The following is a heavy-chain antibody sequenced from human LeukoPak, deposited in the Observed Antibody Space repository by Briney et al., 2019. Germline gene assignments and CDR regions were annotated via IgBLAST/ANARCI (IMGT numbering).Heavy chain of an antibody. V-gene: IGHV3-9*01. CDR1: GFTFDDYA. CDR3: AKDAVDTATLFEY. CDR2: ISWNSGSI. J-gene: IGHJ4*02. D-gene: IGHD5-18*01. Sequence: GRSLRLSCAASGFTFDDYAMHWVRQAPGKGLEWVSGISWNSGSIGYADSVKGRFTISRDNAKNSLYLQMNSLRAEDTALYYCAKDAVDTATLFEYWGQGTLVTVSS.